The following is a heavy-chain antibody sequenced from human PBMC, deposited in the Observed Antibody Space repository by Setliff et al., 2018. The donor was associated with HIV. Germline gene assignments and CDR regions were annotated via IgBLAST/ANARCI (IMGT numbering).Heavy chain of an antibody. CDR1: GFTFDDYT. CDR3: AKESGYCSGGSCYSFRYFDL. V-gene: IGHV3-43*01. J-gene: IGHJ2*01. CDR2: ISWDGGST. D-gene: IGHD2-15*01. Sequence: GESLRLSCAASGFTFDDYTMHWVRQAPGKGLEWVSLISWDGGSTYYADSVKGRFTISRDNSKNSLYLQMNSLRTEDTALYYCAKESGYCSGGSCYSFRYFDLWGRGTLVTVSS.